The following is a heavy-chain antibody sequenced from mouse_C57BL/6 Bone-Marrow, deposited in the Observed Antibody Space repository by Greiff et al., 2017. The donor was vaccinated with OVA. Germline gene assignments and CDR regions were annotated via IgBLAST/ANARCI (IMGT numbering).Heavy chain of an antibody. D-gene: IGHD1-1*01. Sequence: QVQLKQSGPGLVQPSQSLSITCTVSGFSLTSYGVHWVRQSPGKGLEWLGVIWSGGSTDYNAAFISRLSISKDNSKSQVFFKMNSLQADDTAIYYVARNYGRSRAWFAYWGQGTLVTVSA. CDR3: ARNYGRSRAWFAY. CDR2: IWSGGST. V-gene: IGHV2-2*01. CDR1: GFSLTSYG. J-gene: IGHJ3*01.